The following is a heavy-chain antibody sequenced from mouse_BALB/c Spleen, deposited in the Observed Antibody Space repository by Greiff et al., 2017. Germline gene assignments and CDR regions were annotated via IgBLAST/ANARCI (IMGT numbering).Heavy chain of an antibody. CDR2: ISSGGST. D-gene: IGHD2-2*01. CDR3: ARGGLRRSYYAMDY. CDR1: GFTFSSYA. V-gene: IGHV5-6-5*01. J-gene: IGHJ4*01. Sequence: EVQGVESGGGLVKPGGSLKLSCAASGFTFSSYAMSWVRQTPEKRLEWVASISSGGSTYYPDSVKGRFTISRDNARNILYLQMSSLRSEDTAMYYCARGGLRRSYYAMDYWGQGTSVTVSS.